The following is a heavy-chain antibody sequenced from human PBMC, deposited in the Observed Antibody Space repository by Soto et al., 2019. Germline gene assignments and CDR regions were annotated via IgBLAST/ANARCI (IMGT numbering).Heavy chain of an antibody. CDR3: ARTSAAGKYYYGMDV. CDR2: IYPGDSDT. CDR1: GYNFTSYW. V-gene: IGHV5-51*01. D-gene: IGHD6-13*01. Sequence: EVQLVQSGAEVKKPGESLKISCKGSGYNFTSYWIGWVRQMPGKGLEWMGIIYPGDSDTRYSPSFQGQVTISADKSISTAYLQWSSLKASDTAMYYCARTSAAGKYYYGMDVWGQGTTVTVSS. J-gene: IGHJ6*02.